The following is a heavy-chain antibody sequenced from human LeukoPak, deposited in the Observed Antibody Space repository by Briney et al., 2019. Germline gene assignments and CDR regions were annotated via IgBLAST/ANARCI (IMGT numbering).Heavy chain of an antibody. D-gene: IGHD2-2*01. CDR2: ISGDSTYI. CDR1: GFTFSGYS. Sequence: GGSLRLSCAASGFTFSGYSMTWVRQAPGKGLEWVSSISGDSTYIFYADSVKGRFTISRDNALNSLYLQMNTLRAEDTAVYYCASDLPAATTWGRGTLVTVSS. V-gene: IGHV3-21*06. CDR3: ASDLPAATT. J-gene: IGHJ5*02.